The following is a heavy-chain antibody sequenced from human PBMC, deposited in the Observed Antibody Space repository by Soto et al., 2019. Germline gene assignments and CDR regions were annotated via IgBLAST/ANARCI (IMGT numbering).Heavy chain of an antibody. J-gene: IGHJ4*02. CDR3: ARAGGTTVTGLWHFDS. Sequence: QVQLEESGGGVVQPGRSLRLSCEASGFTFNTYSMHWVRQPPGKGLEWLAALWYDGTQKYYADSVKGRFIISRDNSKKTLYSEMNSLRAEATAVYYCARAGGTTVTGLWHFDSWGQGTLVTVSS. CDR2: LWYDGTQK. V-gene: IGHV3-33*01. D-gene: IGHD4-17*01. CDR1: GFTFNTYS.